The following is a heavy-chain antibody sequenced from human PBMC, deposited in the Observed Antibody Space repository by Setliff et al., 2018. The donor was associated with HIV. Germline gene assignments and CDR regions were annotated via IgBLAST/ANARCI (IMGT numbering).Heavy chain of an antibody. CDR1: GYTLTIYG. D-gene: IGHD1-26*01. CDR2: ISGHSDSR. Sequence: ASVKVSCKASGYTLTIYGITWVRQAPGQGLEWMGWISGHSDSRKYGQKFDGRVTLTMDTSTSTAYMELMKLTPDDTAVYYCARGWELNVWGQGTPVTVSS. CDR3: ARGWELNV. V-gene: IGHV1-18*01. J-gene: IGHJ4*02.